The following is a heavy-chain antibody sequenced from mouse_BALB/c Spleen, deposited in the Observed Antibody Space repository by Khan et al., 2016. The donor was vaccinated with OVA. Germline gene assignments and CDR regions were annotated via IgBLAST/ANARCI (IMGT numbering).Heavy chain of an antibody. Sequence: EVKLLESGGGLVQPGGSLKLSCAASGFDFSRYWMSWVRQAPGKGLEWIGEINPDSSTINYTPSLKDKFIISRDNAKNTLYLQMSKVRSEDTAIYYCARPYRYDGRAWFAYWGEGTLVTVSA. CDR3: ARPYRYDGRAWFAY. CDR2: INPDSSTI. D-gene: IGHD2-14*01. V-gene: IGHV4-1*02. CDR1: GFDFSRYW. J-gene: IGHJ3*01.